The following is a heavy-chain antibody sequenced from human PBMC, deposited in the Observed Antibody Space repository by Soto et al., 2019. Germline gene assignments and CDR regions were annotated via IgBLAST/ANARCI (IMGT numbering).Heavy chain of an antibody. Sequence: ASVKVSCKASGYTFTTYFMHWVRQAPGQGLEWMGIINPSGGSTSYAQKFQGRVTMTRDTSTSTVYMELSSLRSDDTAVYYCARDLRSPRMQGMVSDDSDIWG. CDR1: GYTFTTYF. CDR2: INPSGGST. V-gene: IGHV1-46*01. J-gene: IGHJ3*02. D-gene: IGHD2-8*01. CDR3: ARDLRSPRMQGMVSDDSDI.